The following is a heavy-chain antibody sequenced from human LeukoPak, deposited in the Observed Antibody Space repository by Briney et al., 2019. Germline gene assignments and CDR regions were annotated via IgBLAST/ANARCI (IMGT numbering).Heavy chain of an antibody. CDR1: GFTFSSYA. V-gene: IGHV3-7*01. D-gene: IGHD4-17*01. CDR3: GTTVTTGRRY. CDR2: IKQDGSEK. J-gene: IGHJ4*02. Sequence: GGSLRLSCAASGFTFSSYAMSWVRQAPGKGLEWVANIKQDGSEKYYMDSVKGRFTISRDNAKNSLYLQMNSLRAEDTAVYYCGTTVTTGRRYWGQGTLVTVSS.